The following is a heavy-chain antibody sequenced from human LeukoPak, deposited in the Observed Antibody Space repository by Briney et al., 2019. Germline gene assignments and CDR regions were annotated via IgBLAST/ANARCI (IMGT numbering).Heavy chain of an antibody. V-gene: IGHV1-69*05. CDR2: IIPIFGTA. Sequence: ASVKVSCKASGGTFSSYAISWVRQAPGQGLEWMGRIIPIFGTANYAQKFQGRVTITTDESTSTAYMELSSLRSEDTAVYYCARDLYDILTGYYLDYWGQGTLVTVSS. CDR3: ARDLYDILTGYYLDY. J-gene: IGHJ4*02. D-gene: IGHD3-9*01. CDR1: GGTFSSYA.